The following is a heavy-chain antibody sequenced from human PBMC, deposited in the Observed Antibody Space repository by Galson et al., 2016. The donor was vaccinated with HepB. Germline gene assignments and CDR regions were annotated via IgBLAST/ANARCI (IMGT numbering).Heavy chain of an antibody. Sequence: ETLSLTCTVSGGSISTSNYYWSWIRQSPGKGLEWIGSLYYNGNTYYNSSLKSRVTISVGTSDTQFSLRMTSMTASDTAVYYCARLYPFDFWGQGALVIVSS. D-gene: IGHD2-2*01. J-gene: IGHJ4*02. V-gene: IGHV4-39*01. CDR1: GGSISTSNYY. CDR3: ARLYPFDF. CDR2: LYYNGNT.